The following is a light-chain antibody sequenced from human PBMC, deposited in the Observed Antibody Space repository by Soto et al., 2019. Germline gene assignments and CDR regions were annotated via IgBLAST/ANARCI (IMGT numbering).Light chain of an antibody. Sequence: EIVMTQSPATLSVSPGERATLSCRASQSVSSNLAWYQQKPGQAPRLLIYGASTRATGIPARFSGSGSGTEFTLTISSLKSEDFTGYYCQQYNIWPYTFGQGTKLESK. CDR2: GAS. CDR1: QSVSSN. CDR3: QQYNIWPYT. V-gene: IGKV3-15*01. J-gene: IGKJ2*01.